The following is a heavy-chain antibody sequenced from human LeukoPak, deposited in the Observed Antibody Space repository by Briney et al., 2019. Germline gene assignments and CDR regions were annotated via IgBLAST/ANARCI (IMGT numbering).Heavy chain of an antibody. CDR1: GFIFSNYA. CDR2: ISGSGSST. V-gene: IGHV3-23*01. J-gene: IGHJ6*03. CDR3: AKDPFGNSSYYYYYYMDV. D-gene: IGHD4-23*01. Sequence: GGSLRLSCAASGFIFSNYAMSWVRQAPGKGLEWVSTISGSGSSTYYADSVKGRFTISRDNSKNTLYLQMNSLRAEDTAVYYCAKDPFGNSSYYYYYYMDVWGKGTTVTVSS.